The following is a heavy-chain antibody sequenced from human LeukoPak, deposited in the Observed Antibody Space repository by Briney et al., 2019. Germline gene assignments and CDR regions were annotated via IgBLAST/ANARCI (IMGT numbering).Heavy chain of an antibody. CDR2: IYTSGST. J-gene: IGHJ6*03. Sequence: SETLSLTCTVSGGSISSGSYYWSWIRQPAGKGLEWIGRIYTSGSTNYNPSLKSRVTISVDTSNDQFSLKLNSVTAGDTAVYYCARHVDMTTVNYYYLDVWGKGTTVTVSS. CDR3: ARHVDMTTVNYYYLDV. V-gene: IGHV4-61*02. D-gene: IGHD4-11*01. CDR1: GGSISSGSYY.